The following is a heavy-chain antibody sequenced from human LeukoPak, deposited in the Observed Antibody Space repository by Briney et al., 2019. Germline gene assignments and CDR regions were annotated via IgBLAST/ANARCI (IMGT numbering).Heavy chain of an antibody. D-gene: IGHD3-10*01. CDR1: GFTFSSYG. V-gene: IGHV3-30*03. CDR2: ISYNGSNK. Sequence: GGSLRLSCAASGFTFSSYGMHWVRQAPGKGLEWVAVISYNGSNKYYADSVKGRFTISRDNSKNTLYLQMNSLRAEDTAVYYCARDGRGDYYGSGSYSYYGMDVWGQGTTVTVSS. J-gene: IGHJ6*02. CDR3: ARDGRGDYYGSGSYSYYGMDV.